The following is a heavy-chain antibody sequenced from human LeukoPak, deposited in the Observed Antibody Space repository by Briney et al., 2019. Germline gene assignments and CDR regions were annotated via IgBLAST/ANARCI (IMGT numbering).Heavy chain of an antibody. D-gene: IGHD3-22*01. V-gene: IGHV3-30*18. CDR3: AKDSAYYYDSSGYPWA. Sequence: GGSLRLSCAAAGFTFSSYGMHWVRQAPGKGLEWVAVRSYDGSNKYYADSVKGRFTISRDNSKNTLYLQMNSLRAEDTAVYYCAKDSAYYYDSSGYPWAWGQGTLVTVSS. J-gene: IGHJ5*02. CDR1: GFTFSSYG. CDR2: RSYDGSNK.